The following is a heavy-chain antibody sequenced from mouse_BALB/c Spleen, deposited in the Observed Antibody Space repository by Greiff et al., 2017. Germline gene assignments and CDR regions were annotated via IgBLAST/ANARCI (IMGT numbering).Heavy chain of an antibody. J-gene: IGHJ2*01. V-gene: IGHV1-14*01. CDR3: ARTFTTVVAHFDD. CDR2: INPYNDGT. CDR1: GYTFTSYV. Sequence: EVKLMESGPELVKPGASVKMSCKASGYTFTSYVMHWVQQKPGQGLEWIGYINPYNDGTKYNEKFKGKATLTSDKSSSTAYMELSSLTSEDSAVYYCARTFTTVVAHFDDWGQGTTLTVSS. D-gene: IGHD1-1*01.